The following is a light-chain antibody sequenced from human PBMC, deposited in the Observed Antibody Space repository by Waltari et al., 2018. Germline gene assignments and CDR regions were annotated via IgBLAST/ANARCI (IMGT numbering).Light chain of an antibody. J-gene: IGLJ3*02. CDR1: SSNIGSNT. V-gene: IGLV1-44*01. CDR2: SKI. CDR3: AAWDDSLNGWV. Sequence: QSVLTQPPSASGTPGQRVTISCSGSSSNIGSNTVNWYQQLPGTAPKLLIYSKIQRPSGVPDRCSGSKSGTSASLAISGLQSEDEADYYCAAWDDSLNGWVFGGGTKLTVL.